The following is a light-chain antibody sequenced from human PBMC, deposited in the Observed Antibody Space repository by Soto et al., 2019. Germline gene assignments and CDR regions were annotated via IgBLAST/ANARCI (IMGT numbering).Light chain of an antibody. J-gene: IGKJ4*01. CDR2: KAS. Sequence: DLQMTQSPSTLSASVGDRVTITCRASQSISNWLAWYQQKPGKAPKLLIYKASSLESGVPSGFSGSGSGTEFTLTISSLQPDDFATYFCQQYVSYPLTFGGGTKVEIK. CDR1: QSISNW. V-gene: IGKV1-5*03. CDR3: QQYVSYPLT.